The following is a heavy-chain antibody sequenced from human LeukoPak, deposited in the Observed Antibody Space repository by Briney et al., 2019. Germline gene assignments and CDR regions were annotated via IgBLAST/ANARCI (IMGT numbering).Heavy chain of an antibody. CDR1: GFTFSSYE. D-gene: IGHD3-9*01. Sequence: QTGGSLRLSCAVSGFTFSSYEMNWVRQAPGKGLEWVSYISSSGRTIYNADSVKGRFTISRDNSKNTLYLQMNSLRAEDTAVYYCAKHYDILTGYYKEFDYWGQGTLVTVSS. CDR3: AKHYDILTGYYKEFDY. J-gene: IGHJ4*02. CDR2: ISSSGRTI. V-gene: IGHV3-48*03.